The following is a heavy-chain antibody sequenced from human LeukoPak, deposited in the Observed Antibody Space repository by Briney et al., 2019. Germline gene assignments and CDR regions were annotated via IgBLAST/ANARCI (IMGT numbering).Heavy chain of an antibody. CDR3: ARSRYFDL. D-gene: IGHD6-25*01. CDR2: ISSTSSTI. J-gene: IGHJ2*01. Sequence: PGGSLRLSCAASGFTFSRYWMHWVRQAPGKGLEWVSSISSTSSTIYYADSVKGRFTISRDNAKNSLFLQMNSLRDDDTAVYYCARSRYFDLWGRGTLVTVSS. V-gene: IGHV3-48*02. CDR1: GFTFSRYW.